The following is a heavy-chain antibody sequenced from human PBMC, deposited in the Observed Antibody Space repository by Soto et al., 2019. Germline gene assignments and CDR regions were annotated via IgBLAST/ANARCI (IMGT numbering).Heavy chain of an antibody. V-gene: IGHV5-10-1*01. CDR3: ARRHPLDYGNYGWYIDV. CDR1: GYRFTNYW. Sequence: GESLKISCKGSGYRFTNYWISWVRQMPGKGLEWMGRIDPSDSYTNYSPSFQGHVTISADRSISTAFLQWSSLKASDTAIYYCARRHPLDYGNYGWYIDVWGQGTTVTVSS. D-gene: IGHD4-17*01. J-gene: IGHJ6*02. CDR2: IDPSDSYT.